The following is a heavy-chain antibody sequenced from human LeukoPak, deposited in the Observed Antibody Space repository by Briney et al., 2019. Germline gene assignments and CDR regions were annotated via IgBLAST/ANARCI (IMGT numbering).Heavy chain of an antibody. CDR3: ARDHNWGFDY. CDR2: ISSSSAI. V-gene: IGHV3-48*04. J-gene: IGHJ4*02. CDR1: GFTFSSFS. D-gene: IGHD7-27*01. Sequence: GGSLRLSCAASGFTFSSFSMNWVHQAPGKGLEWVSYISSSSAIYYADSVKGRFTISRDNAKNSLYLQMDSLRAEDTAVYYCARDHNWGFDYWGQGTLVTVSS.